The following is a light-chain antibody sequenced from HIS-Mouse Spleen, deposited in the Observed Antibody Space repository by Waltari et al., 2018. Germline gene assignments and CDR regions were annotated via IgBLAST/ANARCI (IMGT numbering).Light chain of an antibody. CDR3: QSADSSGTYV. Sequence: SYELTQPPSVSVSPGQTARSTCSGDALPKHYAYWYQQKPGQAPVLVIYKDSERPSGIPERFSGSSSGTTVTLTISGVQAEDEADYYCQSADSSGTYVFGTGTKVTVL. CDR1: ALPKHY. V-gene: IGLV3-25*03. J-gene: IGLJ1*01. CDR2: KDS.